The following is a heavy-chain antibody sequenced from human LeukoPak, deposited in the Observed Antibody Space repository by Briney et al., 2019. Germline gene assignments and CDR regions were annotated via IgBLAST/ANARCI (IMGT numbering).Heavy chain of an antibody. CDR2: IKQDGSEK. CDR3: ARDSWFGEFDP. J-gene: IGHJ5*02. V-gene: IGHV3-7*03. CDR1: GFTFSSYW. D-gene: IGHD3-10*01. Sequence: GGSLRLSCAASGFTFSSYWMSWVRQAPGKELEWVANIKQDGSEKYYVDSVKGRFTISRDNAKNSLYLQMNSLRAEDTAVYYCARDSWFGEFDPWGQGTLVTVSS.